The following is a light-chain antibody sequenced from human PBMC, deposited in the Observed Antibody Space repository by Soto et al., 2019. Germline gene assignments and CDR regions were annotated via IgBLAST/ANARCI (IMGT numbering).Light chain of an antibody. CDR2: DVG. CDR3: TSYTTSSTGV. J-gene: IGLJ3*02. V-gene: IGLV2-14*03. Sequence: QSVLTQPASVSGSPGQSITISCTGTYSDVGAYNYVSWCQQHPGKAPRLIIYDVGNRPSGVSNRFSGSKSGNTASLTISGLQADDEAYYYCTSYTTSSTGVFGGGTQLTVL. CDR1: YSDVGAYNY.